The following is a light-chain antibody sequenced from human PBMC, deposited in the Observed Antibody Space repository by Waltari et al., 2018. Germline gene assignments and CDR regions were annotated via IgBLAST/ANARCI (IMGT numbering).Light chain of an antibody. Sequence: DIQMTQSPSYLSTSVGDRVTITCRASRGIDSYLNWYQQRPGMAPKLLIYDASTLQREVPTRFSGGGIGTDFTLTINNLQPEDFATYFCQQSYSPPFTFGQGTRLEI. J-gene: IGKJ5*01. V-gene: IGKV1-39*01. CDR3: QQSYSPPFT. CDR2: DAS. CDR1: RGIDSY.